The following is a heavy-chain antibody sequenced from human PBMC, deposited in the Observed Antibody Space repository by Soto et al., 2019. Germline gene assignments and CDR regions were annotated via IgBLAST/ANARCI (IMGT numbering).Heavy chain of an antibody. CDR1: GFSLSTHGVG. CDR3: AHAMLYCTGGSCSTWFDS. CDR2: IYWDDDK. J-gene: IGHJ5*01. V-gene: IGHV2-5*02. D-gene: IGHD2-15*01. Sequence: QITLKESGPTLVKPTQTLTLTCTFSGFSLSTHGVGVGWVRQPAGKALEWLALIYWDDDKRYSASLNSRLTLTKDTSKNQVVLTTTNMDAVDTATYYCAHAMLYCTGGSCSTWFDSWGQGTLVTVSS.